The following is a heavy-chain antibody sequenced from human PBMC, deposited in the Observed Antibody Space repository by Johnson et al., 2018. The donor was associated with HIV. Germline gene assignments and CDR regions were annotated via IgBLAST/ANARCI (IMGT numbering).Heavy chain of an antibody. D-gene: IGHD6-13*01. CDR1: RFTFSSYA. CDR3: ATGASSTWSLGALDI. CDR2: TRNKAHSYTT. V-gene: IGHV3-72*01. Sequence: VQLVESGGGVVQPGRSLRLSCAASRFTFSSYAMHWVRQAPGKGLEWVGRTRNKAHSYTTEYAASVKGRFTISRDDSKNSLYLQMNSLKSEDTAVYYCATGASSTWSLGALDIWGQGTMVTVSS. J-gene: IGHJ3*02.